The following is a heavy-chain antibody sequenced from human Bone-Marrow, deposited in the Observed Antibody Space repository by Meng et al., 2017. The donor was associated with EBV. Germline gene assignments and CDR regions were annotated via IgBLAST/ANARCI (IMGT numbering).Heavy chain of an antibody. V-gene: IGHV1-69*01. Sequence: QVLVVQSGAEVKKPGSSVKVSCWTSGGTFNSDAVSWVRQAPGQGLEWMGGLIPMSGPPHYAQKFQGRVTITADESTSTHYMDLSNLRSDDTAMYYCASESGRGFTPDYWGQGTLVTVSS. CDR1: GGTFNSDA. CDR3: ASESGRGFTPDY. D-gene: IGHD3-10*01. CDR2: LIPMSGPP. J-gene: IGHJ4*02.